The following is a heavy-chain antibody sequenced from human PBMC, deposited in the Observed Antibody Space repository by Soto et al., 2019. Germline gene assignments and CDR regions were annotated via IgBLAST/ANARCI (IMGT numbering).Heavy chain of an antibody. CDR3: ASNNWNSDGMDV. Sequence: SVKVSCKASGGTFSSYAISWVRQAPGQGLXGMGGIIXIXGXXXYXXXFQGRVTITADESTSTAYMELSSLRSEDTAVYYCASNNWNSDGMDVWGQGTTVTVSS. CDR1: GGTFSSYA. V-gene: IGHV1-69*13. D-gene: IGHD1-7*01. J-gene: IGHJ6*02. CDR2: IIXIXGXX.